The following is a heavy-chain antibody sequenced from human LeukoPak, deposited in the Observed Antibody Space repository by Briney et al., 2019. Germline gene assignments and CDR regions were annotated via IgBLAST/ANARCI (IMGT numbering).Heavy chain of an antibody. CDR2: SSGGGITT. CDR3: AKVGSWNSRPLDY. V-gene: IGHV3-23*01. D-gene: IGHD1-7*01. Sequence: GGSLRLSCAASGFIFTNYAMSWVRQAPGRGLEWVSSSSGGGITTYYADSVRGRFTISRDNSKNTLYLQMNSLRAEDTAVYYCAKVGSWNSRPLDYWGQGTLVTVSS. J-gene: IGHJ4*02. CDR1: GFIFTNYA.